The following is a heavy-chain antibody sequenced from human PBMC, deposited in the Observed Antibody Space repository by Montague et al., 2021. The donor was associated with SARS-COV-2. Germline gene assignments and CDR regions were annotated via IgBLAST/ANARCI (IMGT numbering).Heavy chain of an antibody. V-gene: IGHV3-30*04. CDR2: ISYDGFDK. J-gene: IGHJ4*02. CDR3: ARRDQYGSGTKGLLQF. D-gene: IGHD3-10*01. Sequence: SLRLSCAASGFTFSDYAMHWVRQAPGKGLEWLAVISYDGFDKYYADSVRGRFTVSRDNPRNTLYLQMNSLTTEDTAVFYCARRDQYGSGTKGLLQFWGQGILVTVSS. CDR1: GFTFSDYA.